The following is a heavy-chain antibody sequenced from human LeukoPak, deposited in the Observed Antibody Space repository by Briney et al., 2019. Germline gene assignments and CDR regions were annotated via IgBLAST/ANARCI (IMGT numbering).Heavy chain of an antibody. CDR1: GGSISSSSYY. Sequence: SETLSLTCTVSGGSISSSSYYGGWIRQPPGKGLEWIGSIYYSGSTYYNPSLKSRVTISVDTSKNQFSLTLSSVTAADTAVYYCARHRPYDILTGYYYYYYYMDVWGKGTTVTVSS. D-gene: IGHD3-9*01. J-gene: IGHJ6*03. CDR2: IYYSGST. CDR3: ARHRPYDILTGYYYYYYYMDV. V-gene: IGHV4-39*01.